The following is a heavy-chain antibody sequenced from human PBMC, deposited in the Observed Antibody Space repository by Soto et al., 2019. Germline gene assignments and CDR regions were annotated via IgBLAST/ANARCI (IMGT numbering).Heavy chain of an antibody. D-gene: IGHD6-6*01. CDR2: ISSSGSTI. Sequence: ESGGGLVQPGGSLRLSCAASGFTFSSYEMNWVRQAPGKGLEWVSYISSSGSTIYYADSVKGRFTISRDNAKNSLYLQMNSLRAEDTAVYYCARDKGAGGIAARYYYYYGMDVWGQGTTVTVSS. CDR3: ARDKGAGGIAARYYYYYGMDV. CDR1: GFTFSSYE. J-gene: IGHJ6*02. V-gene: IGHV3-48*03.